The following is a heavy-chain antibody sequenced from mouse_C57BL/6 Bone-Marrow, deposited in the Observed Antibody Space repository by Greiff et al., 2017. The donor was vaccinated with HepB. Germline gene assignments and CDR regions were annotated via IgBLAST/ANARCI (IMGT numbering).Heavy chain of an antibody. Sequence: QVQLKQSGAELMKPGASVKLSCKATGYTFTGYWIEWVKQRPGHGLEWIGEILPGSGSTNYNEKFKGKATFTADTSSNTAYMQLSSLTTEDSAIYYCARGGVYYDYPYYAMDYWGQGTSVTVSS. CDR3: ARGGVYYDYPYYAMDY. CDR1: GYTFTGYW. D-gene: IGHD2-4*01. V-gene: IGHV1-9*01. J-gene: IGHJ4*01. CDR2: ILPGSGST.